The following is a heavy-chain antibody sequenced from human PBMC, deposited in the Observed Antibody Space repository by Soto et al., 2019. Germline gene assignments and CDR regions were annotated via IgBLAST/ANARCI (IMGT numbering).Heavy chain of an antibody. CDR2: ITYDGSST. CDR3: AKDQMGRGWRTLDS. Sequence: QVQMVESGGGVVQPGTSLRLSCVVTGLTFSGYGMHWVRQAPGKGLEWVADITYDGSSTYYADAVKGRFTVSRDNSKNILYLQMTSLRGDDTARYYWAKDQMGRGWRTLDSWGQGTLVIVSS. J-gene: IGHJ4*02. V-gene: IGHV3-30*18. CDR1: GLTFSGYG. D-gene: IGHD3-10*01.